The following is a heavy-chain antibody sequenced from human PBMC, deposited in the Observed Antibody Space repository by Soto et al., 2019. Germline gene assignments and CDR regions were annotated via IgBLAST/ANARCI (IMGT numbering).Heavy chain of an antibody. CDR1: GGTFSSYA. V-gene: IGHV1-69*01. J-gene: IGHJ6*02. CDR3: ASRAPPDRNYYYYGMDV. CDR2: IIPIFGTA. Sequence: QVQLVQSGAEVKKPGSSVKVSCKASGGTFSSYAISWVRQAPGQGLEWMGGIIPIFGTANYAQKFQGRVTITADESTSTAYVQLSSLRSEDTAVYYCASRAPPDRNYYYYGMDVWGQGTTVTVSS.